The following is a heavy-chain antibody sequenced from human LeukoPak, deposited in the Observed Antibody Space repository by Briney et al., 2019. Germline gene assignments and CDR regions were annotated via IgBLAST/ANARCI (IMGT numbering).Heavy chain of an antibody. D-gene: IGHD5-24*01. Sequence: ASVKVSCKASGSTFTSYAINWVRQATGQGLEWMGWMNPNSGNTGYAQKFQGRVTMTRNTSISTAYMELSSLRSEDTAVYYCARVISGYNYYYYYGMDVWGQGTTVTVSS. V-gene: IGHV1-8*01. J-gene: IGHJ6*02. CDR3: ARVISGYNYYYYYGMDV. CDR2: MNPNSGNT. CDR1: GSTFTSYA.